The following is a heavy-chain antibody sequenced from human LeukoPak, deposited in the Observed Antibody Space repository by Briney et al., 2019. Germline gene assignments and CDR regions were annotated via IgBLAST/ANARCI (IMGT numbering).Heavy chain of an antibody. J-gene: IGHJ3*02. CDR1: GYTFTGYY. V-gene: IGHV1-46*01. D-gene: IGHD3-16*01. CDR2: INPSGGST. Sequence: ASVKVSCKASGYTFTGYYMHWVRQAPGQGLEWMGIINPSGGSTSYAQKFQGRVTMTRDTSTSTVYMELSSLRSEDAAVYYCARDLGVGIPVDAFDIWGQGTMVTVSS. CDR3: ARDLGVGIPVDAFDI.